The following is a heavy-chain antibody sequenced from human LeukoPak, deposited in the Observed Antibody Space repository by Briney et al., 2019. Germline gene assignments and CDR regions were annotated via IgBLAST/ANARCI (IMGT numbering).Heavy chain of an antibody. J-gene: IGHJ3*02. CDR3: ARTKFGGDDAFDT. CDR1: GYSISSGYY. Sequence: SETLSLTCAVSGYSISSGYYWGWIRQPPGKGLEWLGSIYHSGSTYYNPSLKSRVTISVDTSKNQFSLKLSSVTAADTAVYDCARTKFGGDDAFDTWGQGTMVTVSS. CDR2: IYHSGST. V-gene: IGHV4-38-2*01. D-gene: IGHD3-10*01.